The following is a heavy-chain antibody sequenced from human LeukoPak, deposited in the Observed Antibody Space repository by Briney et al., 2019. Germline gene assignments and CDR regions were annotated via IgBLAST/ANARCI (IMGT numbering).Heavy chain of an antibody. D-gene: IGHD6-13*01. CDR1: GGSISSGDYY. J-gene: IGHJ4*02. CDR2: IYYSGST. CDR3: ARGVVAAAGIIGGEFDY. Sequence: SQTLSLTCTVSGGSISSGDYYWSWIRQPPGKSLEWIGYIYYSGSTYYNPSLKSRVTISVDTSKNQFSLKLSSVTAADTAVYYCARGVVAAAGIIGGEFDYWGQGTLVTVSS. V-gene: IGHV4-30-4*01.